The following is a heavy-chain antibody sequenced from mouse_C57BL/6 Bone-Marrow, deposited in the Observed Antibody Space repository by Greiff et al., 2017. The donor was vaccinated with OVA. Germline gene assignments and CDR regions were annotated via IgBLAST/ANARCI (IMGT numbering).Heavy chain of an antibody. CDR2: IWTGGGT. D-gene: IGHD1-1*01. J-gene: IGHJ4*01. CDR3: ARNFKITTVVEHYAMDY. CDR1: GFSLTSYA. V-gene: IGHV2-9-1*01. Sequence: LQQSGPGLVAPSQSLSITCTVSGFSLTSYAISWVRQPPGKGLEWLGVIWTGGGTNYNSALKSRLSISKDNSKSQVFLKMNSLQTDDTARYYCARNFKITTVVEHYAMDYWGQGTSVTVSS.